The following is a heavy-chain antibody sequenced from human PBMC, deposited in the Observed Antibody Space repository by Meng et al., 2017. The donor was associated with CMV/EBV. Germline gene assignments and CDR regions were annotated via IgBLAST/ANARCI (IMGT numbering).Heavy chain of an antibody. V-gene: IGHV3-7*01. J-gene: IGHJ4*02. CDR2: IKQDGSEE. CDR3: ALIGKMATIDY. Sequence: GGSLRLSCAASGFTFSSYWMSWVRQAPGKGLEWVANIKQDGSEEYYVDSVKGRFTISRDNAKNSLYLQMNNLRAEDTAVYYCALIGKMATIDYWGQGTLVTVSS. D-gene: IGHD5-24*01. CDR1: GFTFSSYW.